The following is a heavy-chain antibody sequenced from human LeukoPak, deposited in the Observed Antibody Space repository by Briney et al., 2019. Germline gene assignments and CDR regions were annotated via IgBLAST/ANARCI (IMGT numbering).Heavy chain of an antibody. CDR2: INPDSGGT. D-gene: IGHD3-3*01. Sequence: ASMTVSCKASGFTFTAYYIHWVRQAPGQGLEWMGWINPDSGGTNYAQNFQGRVTMTRDTSISTAYMELSSLTSDDTAVYYCAAYYDFWNGPTVYWGQGTLVTVSS. V-gene: IGHV1-2*02. CDR1: GFTFTAYY. CDR3: AAYYDFWNGPTVY. J-gene: IGHJ4*02.